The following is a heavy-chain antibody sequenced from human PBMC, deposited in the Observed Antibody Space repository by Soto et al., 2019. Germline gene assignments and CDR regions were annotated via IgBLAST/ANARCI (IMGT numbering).Heavy chain of an antibody. D-gene: IGHD3-22*01. CDR1: GFTFSTSV. CDR3: AREEFEDGRGHFDY. J-gene: IGHJ4*02. CDR2: ISYGGVNK. Sequence: QVQLVESGGGEVQPGGSLRLSCAASGFTFSTSVMHWVRRAPGKGLEWTAIISYGGVNKYYADSVKGRFTISRDISESTLYLQMNSLRTEDTAVYYCAREEFEDGRGHFDYWGQGTLVSVSS. V-gene: IGHV3-30-3*01.